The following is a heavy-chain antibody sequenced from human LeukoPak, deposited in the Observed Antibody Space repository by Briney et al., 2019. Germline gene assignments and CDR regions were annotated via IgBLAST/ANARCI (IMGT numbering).Heavy chain of an antibody. J-gene: IGHJ3*02. Sequence: SETLSLTCAVSGYSISSGYYWGWIRQPPGKGLEWIGSIYHSGSTYYNPSLKSRVTITVDTSKNQFTLKLSSVTAAHTAGYYCARGFYYYDSRRAFDIWGQGKMVTVSS. CDR3: ARGFYYYDSRRAFDI. CDR1: GYSISSGYY. D-gene: IGHD3-22*01. V-gene: IGHV4-38-2*01. CDR2: IYHSGST.